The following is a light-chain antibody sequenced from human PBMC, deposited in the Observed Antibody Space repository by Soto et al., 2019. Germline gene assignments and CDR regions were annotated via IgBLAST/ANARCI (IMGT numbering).Light chain of an antibody. J-gene: IGLJ3*02. Sequence: SYELTQPLSVSVALGQTARITCGGNNIGSKNVHWYQLNPGQAPVLVIYRDTNRPSGIPERFSGSNSGNTATLAISGAQVGDDADYSCQVWDSSTVVFGGGTKLTVL. V-gene: IGLV3-9*01. CDR2: RDT. CDR3: QVWDSSTVV. CDR1: NIGSKN.